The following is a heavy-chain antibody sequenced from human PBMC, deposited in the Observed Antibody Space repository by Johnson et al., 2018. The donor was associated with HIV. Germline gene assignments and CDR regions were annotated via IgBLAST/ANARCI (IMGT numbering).Heavy chain of an antibody. Sequence: QVQLVESGGGVVQPGRSLRVSCAASGFTFNRYGMHWVRQAPGKGLEWVALISYDGTDTYYADSVKGRFTISSDNAQNMLYLQMNNLRAEDTALYYGARDVGRCSGGICYAPEHDSFDIWGQGTMVTVSS. CDR1: GFTFNRYG. J-gene: IGHJ3*02. CDR3: ARDVGRCSGGICYAPEHDSFDI. CDR2: ISYDGTDT. V-gene: IGHV3-30*03. D-gene: IGHD2-15*01.